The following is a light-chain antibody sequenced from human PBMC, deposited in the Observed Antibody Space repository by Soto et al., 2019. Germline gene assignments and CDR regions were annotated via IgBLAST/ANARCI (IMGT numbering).Light chain of an antibody. J-gene: IGLJ2*01. CDR1: SSDVGGYNY. CDR2: EVS. V-gene: IGLV2-8*01. Sequence: QSVLTQPPSASGSPGQSVTISCTGTSSDVGGYNYVSWYQQHPGKAPKLMIYEVSKRPSGVPDRFSGSKSGNTASLTVSGLHAEDEADYYCSSYAGSNHVVFGRGTKLTVL. CDR3: SSYAGSNHVV.